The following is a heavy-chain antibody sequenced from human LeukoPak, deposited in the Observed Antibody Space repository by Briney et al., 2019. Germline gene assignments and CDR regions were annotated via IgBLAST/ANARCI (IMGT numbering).Heavy chain of an antibody. D-gene: IGHD5-18*01. V-gene: IGHV3-30*18. CDR1: GFTFSNYG. Sequence: GRSLRLSCAASGFTFSNYGMHWVRQAPGKGLEWVAVISYDGSNKYYADSVKGRFTISRDNSKNTLYLQMNSLRAEDTAVYYCAKGRSEYSYTSDALNVWGQGTMITVSS. J-gene: IGHJ3*01. CDR3: AKGRSEYSYTSDALNV. CDR2: ISYDGSNK.